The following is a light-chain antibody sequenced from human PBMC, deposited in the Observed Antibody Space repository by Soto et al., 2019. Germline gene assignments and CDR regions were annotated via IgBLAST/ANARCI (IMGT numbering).Light chain of an antibody. Sequence: EIVLTQSPGTLSLSRGERATLSCRASQSVSSCYLAWYQQKPGQAPRPLIYGASSRAIGIPDRFSGSGSGTDFTLTISRLEPEDFAVYYCQQYGSSPWTFGQGTKVEIK. CDR2: GAS. CDR3: QQYGSSPWT. V-gene: IGKV3-20*01. CDR1: QSVSSCY. J-gene: IGKJ1*01.